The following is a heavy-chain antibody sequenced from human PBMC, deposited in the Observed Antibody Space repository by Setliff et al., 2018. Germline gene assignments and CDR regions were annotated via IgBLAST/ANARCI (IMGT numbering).Heavy chain of an antibody. Sequence: KTSETLSLTCAVYGGSFSGYCWSWIHQSPGRGLEWIGQISYSGSATYNPSLKSRVTTSRDTSKNQFSLKLNSVTAADTAVFYCARGHSYESRNSFVFYSNGLDVWGQGTTVTVSS. CDR3: ARGHSYESRNSFVFYSNGLDV. D-gene: IGHD3-22*01. V-gene: IGHV4-34*01. CDR1: GGSFSGYC. CDR2: ISYSGSA. J-gene: IGHJ6*02.